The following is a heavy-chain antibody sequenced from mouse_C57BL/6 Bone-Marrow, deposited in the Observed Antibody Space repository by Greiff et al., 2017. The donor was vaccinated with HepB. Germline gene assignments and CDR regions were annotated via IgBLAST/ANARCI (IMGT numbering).Heavy chain of an antibody. CDR2: IYPGDGDT. Sequence: QVQLKQSGPELVKPGASVKISCKASGYAFSSSWMNWVKQRPGKGLEWIGRIYPGDGDTNYNGKFKGKATLTADKSSSTAYMQLSSLTSEDSAVYFCARGDYGSSYAYFDYWGQGTTLTVSS. J-gene: IGHJ2*01. V-gene: IGHV1-82*01. D-gene: IGHD1-1*01. CDR3: ARGDYGSSYAYFDY. CDR1: GYAFSSSW.